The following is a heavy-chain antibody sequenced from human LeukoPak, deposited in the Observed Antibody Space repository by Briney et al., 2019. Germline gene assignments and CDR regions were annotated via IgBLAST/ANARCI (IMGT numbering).Heavy chain of an antibody. CDR1: GGSISSGDYY. V-gene: IGHV4-30-4*01. J-gene: IGHJ6*04. CDR2: IYYSGST. CDR3: AREDIVVVPAAMYGMDV. Sequence: SETLSLTRTVSGGSISSGDYYWSWIRQPPGKGLEWIGYIYYSGSTYYNPSLKSRVTISVDTSKNQFSLKLSSVTAADTAVYYCAREDIVVVPAAMYGMDVWGKGTTVIVSS. D-gene: IGHD2-2*01.